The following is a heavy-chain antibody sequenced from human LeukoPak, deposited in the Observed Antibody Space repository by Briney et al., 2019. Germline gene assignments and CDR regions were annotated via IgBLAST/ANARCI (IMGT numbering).Heavy chain of an antibody. J-gene: IGHJ3*02. V-gene: IGHV1-69*13. Sequence: GASVKVSCKASGGTFSSYAISWVRQAPGQGLEWMGGIIPIFGTGNYAQKFQGRVTITADESTSTAYMELSSLRSEDTAVYYCARVPGPVEMDTIWIAFDIWGQGTMVTVSS. CDR2: IIPIFGTG. CDR1: GGTFSSYA. D-gene: IGHD5-24*01. CDR3: ARVPGPVEMDTIWIAFDI.